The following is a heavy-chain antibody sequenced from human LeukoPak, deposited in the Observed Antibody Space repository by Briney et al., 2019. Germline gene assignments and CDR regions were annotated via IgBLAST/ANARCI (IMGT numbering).Heavy chain of an antibody. V-gene: IGHV4-59*08. CDR3: ASGKSGYSYGYEVYYYYGMDA. Sequence: PSETLSLTCTVSGGSISSYYWSWIRQPPGKGLEWIGYIYYSGSTNYNPSLKSRVTISVDTSKNQFSLKLSSVTAADTAVYYCASGKSGYSYGYEVYYYYGMDAWGQGTTVTISS. D-gene: IGHD5-18*01. J-gene: IGHJ6*02. CDR1: GGSISSYY. CDR2: IYYSGST.